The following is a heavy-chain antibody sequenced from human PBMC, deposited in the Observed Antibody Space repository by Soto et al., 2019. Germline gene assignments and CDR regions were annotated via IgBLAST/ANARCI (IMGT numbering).Heavy chain of an antibody. D-gene: IGHD6-19*01. CDR2: VYYTGST. V-gene: IGHV4-59*01. J-gene: IGHJ4*02. CDR1: GGSIGGSY. Sequence: SETLSLTCSVSGGSIGGSYWSWIRQSPGKGLEWLGYVYYTGSTNYSPSLRSRVSISVDTSKNEFSLRLSSVTAADTAVYFCARSVAVPGAHIDYWGQGTQVTVSS. CDR3: ARSVAVPGAHIDY.